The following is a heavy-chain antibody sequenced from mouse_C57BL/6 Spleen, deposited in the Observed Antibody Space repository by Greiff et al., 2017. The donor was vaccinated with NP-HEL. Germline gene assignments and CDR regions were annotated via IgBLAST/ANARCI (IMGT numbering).Heavy chain of an antibody. D-gene: IGHD3-2*02. Sequence: EVQLQQSGPELVKPGASVKISCKASGYSFTGYYMNWVKQSPEKSLEWIGEINPSTGGTTYNQKFKAKATLTVDKSSSTAYMQLKSLTSEDSAVYYCARSSSGYDYAMDYWGQGTSVTVSS. J-gene: IGHJ4*01. CDR1: GYSFTGYY. V-gene: IGHV1-42*01. CDR2: INPSTGGT. CDR3: ARSSSGYDYAMDY.